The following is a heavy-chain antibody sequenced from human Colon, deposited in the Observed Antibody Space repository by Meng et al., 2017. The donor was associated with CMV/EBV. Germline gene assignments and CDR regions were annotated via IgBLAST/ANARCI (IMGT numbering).Heavy chain of an antibody. CDR3: ARDRIGYYDILTGDSDLYGMDV. V-gene: IGHV4-34*01. J-gene: IGHJ6*02. CDR1: GVSLSDYY. Sequence: SETLSLTCTVYGVSLSDYYWSWIRQAPGKGLEWIGEIDPRGDTNYSPSLKSRLTMSVDTSKHQFSLKMTSVAAADTAVYYCARDRIGYYDILTGDSDLYGMDVWGQGTTVTVSS. CDR2: IDPRGDT. D-gene: IGHD3-9*01.